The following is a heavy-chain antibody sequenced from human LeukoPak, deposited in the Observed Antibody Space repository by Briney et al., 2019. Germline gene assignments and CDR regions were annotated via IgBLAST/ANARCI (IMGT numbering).Heavy chain of an antibody. CDR3: ARGLEPNKRPLKNYVWGSYRPLGGAFDI. J-gene: IGHJ3*02. D-gene: IGHD3-16*02. V-gene: IGHV3-53*04. CDR1: GFTVSSNY. Sequence: GGSLRLSCAASGFTVSSNYMSWVRLAPGKGLEWVSVIYSGGSTYYADSVKGRFTISRHNSKNTLYLQMNSLRAEDTAVYYCARGLEPNKRPLKNYVWGSYRPLGGAFDIWGQGTMVTVSS. CDR2: IYSGGST.